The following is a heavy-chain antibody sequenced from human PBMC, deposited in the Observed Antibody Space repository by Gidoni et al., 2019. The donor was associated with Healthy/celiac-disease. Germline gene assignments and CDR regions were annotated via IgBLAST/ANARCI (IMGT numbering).Heavy chain of an antibody. Sequence: QVQLVQSGAEVKKPGASVKVSCKASGYTFTGYYMPWVRQAPGQGLEWMGWINPNSGGTNDAQKFQGRVTMTRDTSISTAYMELSRLRSDDTAVYYCARFTLYSGSYYYFDYWGQGTLVTVSS. CDR2: INPNSGGT. D-gene: IGHD1-26*01. CDR3: ARFTLYSGSYYYFDY. CDR1: GYTFTGYY. V-gene: IGHV1-2*02. J-gene: IGHJ4*02.